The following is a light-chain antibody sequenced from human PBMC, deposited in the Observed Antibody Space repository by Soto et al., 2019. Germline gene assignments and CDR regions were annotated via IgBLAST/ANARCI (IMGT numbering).Light chain of an antibody. CDR1: SSDVGGYNY. J-gene: IGLJ1*01. Sequence: LTQPASVSGSPGQSITIPCTGSSSDVGGYNYVSWYQQHPGKAPKLIIYEVSNRPSGVSNRFSGSKSGNTASLTISGLQAEDEADYYCSSYTTNSTPYVFGTGTKVTVL. V-gene: IGLV2-14*01. CDR3: SSYTTNSTPYV. CDR2: EVS.